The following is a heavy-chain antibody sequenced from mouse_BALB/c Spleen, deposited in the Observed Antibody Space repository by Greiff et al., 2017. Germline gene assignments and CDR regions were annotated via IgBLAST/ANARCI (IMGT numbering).Heavy chain of an antibody. CDR2: ISDGGSYT. Sequence: EVQGVESGGGLVKPGGSLKLSCAASGFTFSDYYMYWVRQTPEKRLEWVATISDGGSYTYYPDSVKGRFTISRDNAKNNLYLQMSSLKSEDTAMYYCASRYGNYPYYWGQGTSVTVSS. D-gene: IGHD2-1*01. CDR3: ASRYGNYPYY. J-gene: IGHJ4*01. V-gene: IGHV5-4*02. CDR1: GFTFSDYY.